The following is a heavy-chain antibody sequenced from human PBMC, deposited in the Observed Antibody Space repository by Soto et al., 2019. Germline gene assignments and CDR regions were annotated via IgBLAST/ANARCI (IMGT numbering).Heavy chain of an antibody. CDR2: INAGNGDA. D-gene: IGHD2-15*01. V-gene: IGHV1-3*01. CDR1: GYTFTTYA. Sequence: ASVKVSCKTSGYTFTTYAMHWVRQAPGQRLEWMGWINAGNGDAKYSQRFQDRVTFTKNTLLLHMDRLTAEDTAVYYCAKDVLPASSVVVVAESRFDPWGQGTLVTSPQ. CDR3: AKDVLPASSVVVVAESRFDP. J-gene: IGHJ5*02.